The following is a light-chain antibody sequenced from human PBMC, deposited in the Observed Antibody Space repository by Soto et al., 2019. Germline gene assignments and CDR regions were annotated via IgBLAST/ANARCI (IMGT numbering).Light chain of an antibody. CDR3: QQANSFPLT. V-gene: IGKV1-12*01. Sequence: DIQMTQSPSSVSASVGDRVSITCRASQGISNWLAWYQQKPGRAPKLLIYTGSSLQSGVPSRFSGNGSGTNFTLTISRLQPEDVATNYCQQANSFPLTFGGGTKVEI. CDR2: TGS. CDR1: QGISNW. J-gene: IGKJ4*02.